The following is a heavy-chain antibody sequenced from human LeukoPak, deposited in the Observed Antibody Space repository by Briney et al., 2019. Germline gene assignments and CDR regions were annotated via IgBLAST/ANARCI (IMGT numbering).Heavy chain of an antibody. J-gene: IGHJ3*02. CDR3: ARDLTMIVTFDAFDI. Sequence: ASVKVSCKASGYTFTSYYMHWVRQAPGQGREWMGIINPSGGSTSYAQKFQGRVTMTRDTSISTAYMELSRLRSDDTAVYYCARDLTMIVTFDAFDIWGQGTMVTVSS. CDR1: GYTFTSYY. V-gene: IGHV1-46*01. D-gene: IGHD3-22*01. CDR2: INPSGGST.